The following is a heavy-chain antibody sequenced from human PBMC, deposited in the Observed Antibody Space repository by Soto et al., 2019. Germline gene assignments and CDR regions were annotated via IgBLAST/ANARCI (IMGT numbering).Heavy chain of an antibody. CDR2: ISSSSSTI. Sequence: PGGSLRLSCAASGFTFSSYSMNWVRQAPGKGLEWVSYISSSSSTIYYADSVKGRFTISRDNAKNSLYLQMNSLRDEDTAVYYCAREIVEGGGEDSSSWYYYYGMDVWGQGTTVTVSS. D-gene: IGHD6-13*01. CDR1: GFTFSSYS. J-gene: IGHJ6*02. V-gene: IGHV3-48*02. CDR3: AREIVEGGGEDSSSWYYYYGMDV.